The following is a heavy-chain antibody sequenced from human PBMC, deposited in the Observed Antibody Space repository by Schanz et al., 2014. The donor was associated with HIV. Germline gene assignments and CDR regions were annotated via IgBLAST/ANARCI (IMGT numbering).Heavy chain of an antibody. CDR2: INPYNGNT. J-gene: IGHJ4*02. Sequence: QIQLVQSGAEMKKPGASVKVSCKTSGYPFTSYAISWLRQAPGQGPEWMGWINPYNGNTNSAQKFQGRVTMTTDTSTSTAYMELSSLRSEDTAVYYCARDSPVAAGTLDYWGQGTLVTVSS. CDR1: GYPFTSYA. D-gene: IGHD6-13*01. CDR3: ARDSPVAAGTLDY. V-gene: IGHV1-18*01.